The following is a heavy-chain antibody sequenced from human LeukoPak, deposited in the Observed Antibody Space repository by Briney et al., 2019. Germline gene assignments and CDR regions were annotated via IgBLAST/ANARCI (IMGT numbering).Heavy chain of an antibody. D-gene: IGHD2-15*01. J-gene: IGHJ4*02. Sequence: PGGSLRLSCAASGFTFSSYGMHWVRQAPGKGLEWVAVISYDGSNKYYADSVKGRFTISRDNSKNTLYLQMNSLRAEDTAVYYCAKVSGGSTPADYWGQGTLVTVSS. CDR1: GFTFSSYG. CDR3: AKVSGGSTPADY. V-gene: IGHV3-30*18. CDR2: ISYDGSNK.